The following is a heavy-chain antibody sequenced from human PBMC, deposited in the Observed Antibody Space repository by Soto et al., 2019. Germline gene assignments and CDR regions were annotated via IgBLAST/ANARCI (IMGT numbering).Heavy chain of an antibody. CDR2: ISYDGSNK. J-gene: IGHJ4*02. CDR3: AKDLGRVEPPAYYFDY. CDR1: GFTFSSYG. V-gene: IGHV3-30*18. Sequence: PGGSLRLSCAASGFTFSSYGMHWVRQAPGKGLEWVAVISYDGSNKYYADSVKGRFTISRDNSKNTLYLQMNSLRAEDTAVYYCAKDLGRVEPPAYYFDYWGQGTLVTVSS. D-gene: IGHD1-1*01.